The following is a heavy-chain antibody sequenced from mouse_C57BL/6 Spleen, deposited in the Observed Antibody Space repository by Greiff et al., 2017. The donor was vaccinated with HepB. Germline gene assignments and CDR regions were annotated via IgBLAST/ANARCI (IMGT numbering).Heavy chain of an antibody. CDR3: ARSPYYYGSSFYYSMDY. Sequence: EVKLVESGGGLVKPGGSLKLSCAASGFTFSSYAMSWVRQTPEKRLEWVATISDGGSYTYYPDNVKGRFTISRDNAKNNLYLQMSHLKSEDTAMYYCARSPYYYGSSFYYSMDYWGQGTSVTVSS. CDR1: GFTFSSYA. V-gene: IGHV5-4*03. CDR2: ISDGGSYT. J-gene: IGHJ4*01. D-gene: IGHD1-1*01.